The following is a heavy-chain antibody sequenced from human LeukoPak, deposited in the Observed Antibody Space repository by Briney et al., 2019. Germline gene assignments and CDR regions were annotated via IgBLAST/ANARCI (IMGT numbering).Heavy chain of an antibody. V-gene: IGHV3-13*01. J-gene: IGHJ4*02. CDR3: ARGPLLNSLFDY. Sequence: PGGSLRLSCAASGFTFSSYDMHWVRQATGKGLERVSAIGTAGDTYYPGSVKGRFTISRENAKNSLYLQMNSLRAGDTAVYYCARGPLLNSLFDYWGQGTLVTVSS. CDR2: IGTAGDT. D-gene: IGHD2-21*01. CDR1: GFTFSSYD.